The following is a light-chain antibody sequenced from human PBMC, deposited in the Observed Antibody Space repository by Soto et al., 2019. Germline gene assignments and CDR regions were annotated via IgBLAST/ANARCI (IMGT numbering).Light chain of an antibody. CDR1: SSDVGSYNR. V-gene: IGLV2-18*02. J-gene: IGLJ2*01. CDR2: EVS. CDR3: SSYTSSSTFVV. Sequence: QSALTQPPSVSGSPGQSVTISCTGTSSDVGSYNRVYWYQQPPGTAPKLMIYEVSNRPSGVPDRFSGSKSGNTASLTISGLQDEDEADYYCSSYTSSSTFVVFGGGTQLTVL.